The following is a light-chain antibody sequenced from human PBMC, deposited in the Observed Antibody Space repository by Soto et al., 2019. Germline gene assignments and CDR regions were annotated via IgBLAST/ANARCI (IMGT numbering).Light chain of an antibody. CDR3: QQYGSSTPLT. J-gene: IGKJ4*01. CDR2: GAS. CDR1: QSVWNNY. Sequence: EIVLTQSPGTLSLSPGESATLSCRASQSVWNNYLAWYQQKPGQAPRLLISGASRRASGIPDRFSGSGSGTDFTLTIARLEPEAFAVYYCQQYGSSTPLTFGGGTMVEI. V-gene: IGKV3-20*01.